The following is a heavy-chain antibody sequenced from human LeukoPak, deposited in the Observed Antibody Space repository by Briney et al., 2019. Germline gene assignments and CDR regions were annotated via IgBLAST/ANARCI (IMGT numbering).Heavy chain of an antibody. J-gene: IGHJ4*02. CDR3: ARHIVGATMRIDY. V-gene: IGHV4-39*01. CDR2: IYYSGST. D-gene: IGHD1-26*01. CDR1: DGSISSSSYY. Sequence: SETLSLTCTVSDGSISSSSYYWGWIRQPPGKGLEWIGSIYYSGSTYYNPSLKSRVTMSVDTSKNQFSVKVSSVTAGDTAVYYCARHIVGATMRIDYWGQGTLVTVSS.